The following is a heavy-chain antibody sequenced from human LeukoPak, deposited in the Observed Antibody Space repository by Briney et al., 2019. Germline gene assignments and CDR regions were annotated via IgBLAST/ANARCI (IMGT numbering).Heavy chain of an antibody. D-gene: IGHD5-24*01. CDR1: GYTFTSYG. Sequence: ASVKVSCKASGYTFTSYGISWVRQAPGQGLEWMGWISAYNGNTNYAQKLQGRVTMTTDTSTSTAYMELRSLRSDDTAVYYCASRRDGYNSLDYWGQGTLVIVSS. CDR3: ASRRDGYNSLDY. J-gene: IGHJ4*02. V-gene: IGHV1-18*01. CDR2: ISAYNGNT.